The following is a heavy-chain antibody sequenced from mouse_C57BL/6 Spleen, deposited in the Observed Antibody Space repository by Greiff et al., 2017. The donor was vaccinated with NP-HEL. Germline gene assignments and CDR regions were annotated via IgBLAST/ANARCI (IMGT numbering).Heavy chain of an antibody. D-gene: IGHD1-1*01. V-gene: IGHV1-55*01. CDR1: GYTFTSYW. CDR2: IYPGSGST. Sequence: QVQLQQPGAELVKPGASVKMSCKASGYTFTSYWITWVKQRPGQGLEWIGDIYPGSGSTNYNEKFKSKATLTVDTSSSTAYMQLSSLTSEDSAVYYCASPSTGRGSYYFDYWGQGTTLTVSS. J-gene: IGHJ2*01. CDR3: ASPSTGRGSYYFDY.